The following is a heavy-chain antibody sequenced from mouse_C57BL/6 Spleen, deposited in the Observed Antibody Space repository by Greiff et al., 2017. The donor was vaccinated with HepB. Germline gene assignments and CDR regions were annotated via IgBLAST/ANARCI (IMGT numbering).Heavy chain of an antibody. D-gene: IGHD1-1*01. J-gene: IGHJ3*01. V-gene: IGHV14-4*01. Sequence: VQLQQSGAELVRPGASVKLSCTASGFNIKDDYMHWVKQRPEQGLEWIGWIDPENGDTEYASKFQGKATITADTSSNTAYLQLSSLTSEDTAVYYCTVMYYYGSSSWGQGTLVTVSA. CDR1: GFNIKDDY. CDR2: IDPENGDT. CDR3: TVMYYYGSSS.